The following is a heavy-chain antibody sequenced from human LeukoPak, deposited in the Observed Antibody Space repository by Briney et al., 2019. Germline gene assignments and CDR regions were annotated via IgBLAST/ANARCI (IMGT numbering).Heavy chain of an antibody. J-gene: IGHJ3*02. V-gene: IGHV3-21*01. Sequence: PGGSLRLSCAASGFTFSSYSMNWVRQAPGKGLEWVSSISSSSHYIDYADSVKGRFTISRDNAKNSLYLQMNSLRAEDTAVYYCARHFVRPLEMATISAAFDIWGQGTMVTVSS. CDR2: ISSSSHYI. CDR1: GFTFSSYS. CDR3: ARHFVRPLEMATISAAFDI. D-gene: IGHD5-24*01.